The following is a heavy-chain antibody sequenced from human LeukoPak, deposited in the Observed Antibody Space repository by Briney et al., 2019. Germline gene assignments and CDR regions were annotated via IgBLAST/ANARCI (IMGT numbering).Heavy chain of an antibody. CDR2: VNHSGYT. Sequence: SETLSLTCAVSGTSFSSYYWSWIRQPPGKGLEWIGEVNHSGYTNDNPSLKSRVTISVDTSKNQFSLRLRSVTAADTAVYFCARITTGHDFWGQGTLDSVS. CDR1: GTSFSSYY. CDR3: ARITTGHDF. D-gene: IGHD3-22*01. V-gene: IGHV4-34*01. J-gene: IGHJ4*02.